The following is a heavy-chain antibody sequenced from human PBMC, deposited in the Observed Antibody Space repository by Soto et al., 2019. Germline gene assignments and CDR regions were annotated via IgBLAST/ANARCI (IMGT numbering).Heavy chain of an antibody. CDR1: GYTFTSYD. CDR2: MNPNSGNT. Sequence: ASVKVSCKASGYTFTSYDINWVRQATGQGLEWMGWMNPNSGNTGYAQKFQGRVTMTRNTSISTAYMELSSLRSEDTAVYYCARGGSWYIHFDLWGRGTLVTVSS. CDR3: ARGGSWYIHFDL. J-gene: IGHJ2*01. D-gene: IGHD6-13*01. V-gene: IGHV1-8*01.